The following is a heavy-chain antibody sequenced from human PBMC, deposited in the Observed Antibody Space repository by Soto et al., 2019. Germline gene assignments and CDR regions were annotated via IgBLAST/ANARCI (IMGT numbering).Heavy chain of an antibody. CDR2: TGSGTGPG. CDR1: GGSLSTNP. V-gene: IGHV1-69*06. J-gene: IGHJ4*02. CDR3: ARRDSGGFYRFFDS. D-gene: IGHD2-15*01. Sequence: SVKVSCKASGGSLSTNPISWVRQAPGQGLEWMGGTGSGTGPGNHAQKFQGRLTVTADKSASTVYMELTNLSSEDTAVYYCARRDSGGFYRFFDSWGQGTLVTVAS.